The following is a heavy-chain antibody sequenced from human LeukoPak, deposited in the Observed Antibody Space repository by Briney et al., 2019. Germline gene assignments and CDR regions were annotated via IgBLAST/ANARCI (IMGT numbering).Heavy chain of an antibody. CDR1: GFTFSSNS. D-gene: IGHD1-26*01. J-gene: IGHJ4*02. CDR3: ARSRSGNYFDY. CDR2: ISSSGGNT. V-gene: IGHV3-48*02. Sequence: GGSLRLSCAGTGFTFSSNSMNWVRQAPGKGLEWVSCISSSGGNTYYADSVKGRFTISRDNAQNSLYLQMNSLRDEDTAVYHCARSRSGNYFDYWGQGTLVSVSS.